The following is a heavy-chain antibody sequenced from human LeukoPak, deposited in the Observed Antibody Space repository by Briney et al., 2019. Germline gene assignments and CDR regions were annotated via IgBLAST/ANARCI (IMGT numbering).Heavy chain of an antibody. CDR3: AKDYYGSGSYSNSYPDY. Sequence: PGGSLRLSCAASGFTFSSYGMHWVRQAPGKGLEWVAVISYDGSNKYYADSVKGRFTISRDNSKNTLYLQMNSLRAEDTALYYCAKDYYGSGSYSNSYPDYWGQGTLVTVSS. D-gene: IGHD3-10*01. J-gene: IGHJ4*02. CDR1: GFTFSSYG. V-gene: IGHV3-30*18. CDR2: ISYDGSNK.